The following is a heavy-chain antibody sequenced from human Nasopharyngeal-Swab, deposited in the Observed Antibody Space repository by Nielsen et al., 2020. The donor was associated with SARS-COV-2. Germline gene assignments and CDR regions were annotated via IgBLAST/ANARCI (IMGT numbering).Heavy chain of an antibody. V-gene: IGHV4-59*01. CDR1: GGSISSYY. D-gene: IGHD3-16*01. CDR3: ARAGVGGAFDI. J-gene: IGHJ3*02. CDR2: IYYSGST. Sequence: SCTVSGGSISSYYWSWIRQPPGKGLEWIGYIYYSGSTNYNPSLKSRVTISVDTSKNQFSLKLSSVTAADTAVYYCARAGVGGAFDIWGQGTMVTVSS.